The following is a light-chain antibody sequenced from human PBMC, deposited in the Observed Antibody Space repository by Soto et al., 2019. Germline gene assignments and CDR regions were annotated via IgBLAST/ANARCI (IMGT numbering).Light chain of an antibody. CDR2: ATS. Sequence: DMQIAQSPSSLSASVGDRVTITCRASQSISTYLIWYQQKPGKAPKLLIYATSSLQSGVPSRFSGSGSGTDFTLTISSLQPEDFATYYCQKADTFPINFGQGTRLEIK. V-gene: IGKV1-39*01. CDR3: QKADTFPIN. J-gene: IGKJ5*01. CDR1: QSISTY.